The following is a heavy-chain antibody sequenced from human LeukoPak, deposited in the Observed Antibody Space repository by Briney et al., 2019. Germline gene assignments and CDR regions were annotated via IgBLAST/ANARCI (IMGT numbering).Heavy chain of an antibody. CDR3: AREEFWGSPYGDV. CDR1: GFTFSSYE. D-gene: IGHD3-16*01. CDR2: ISSSGSTI. V-gene: IGHV3-48*03. Sequence: GGSLRLSCAASGFTFSSYEMNWVRQAPGQGLEWVSYISSSGSTIYYADSVKGRFTISRDNAKNSLYLEMNTLRVEDTAVYYCAREEFWGSPYGDVWGKGITVIVSS. J-gene: IGHJ6*04.